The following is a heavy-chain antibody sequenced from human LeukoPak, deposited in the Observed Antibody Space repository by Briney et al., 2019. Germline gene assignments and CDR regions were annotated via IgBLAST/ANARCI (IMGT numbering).Heavy chain of an antibody. CDR2: INPNSGGT. CDR3: AGGVLRFLEWS. CDR1: GYTFTGYY. Sequence: ATVKVSCKASGYTFTGYYMHWVRRAPGQGREWIGWINPNSGGTNYAQKFQGRVTMTRDTSISTAYMELSRLRSDDTAVYYCAGGVLRFLEWSWGQGTLVTVSS. D-gene: IGHD3-3*01. V-gene: IGHV1-2*02. J-gene: IGHJ5*02.